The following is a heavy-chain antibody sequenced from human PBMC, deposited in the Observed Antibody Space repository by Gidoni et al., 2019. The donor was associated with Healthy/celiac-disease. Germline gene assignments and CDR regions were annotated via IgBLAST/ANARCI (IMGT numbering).Heavy chain of an antibody. CDR1: GGSISSTSYY. CDR3: ARVPYNWNYDGGVY. D-gene: IGHD1-1*01. CDR2: IYYSGST. Sequence: QLQLQESGPGLVKPSETLSLTCTVSGGSISSTSYYWGWIRQPPGKGLEWIGYIYYSGSTYYNPSLKSRVTISVDASKNQFSLKLSSVTAADTAVYYCARVPYNWNYDGGVYWGQGTLVTVSS. V-gene: IGHV4-39*01. J-gene: IGHJ4*02.